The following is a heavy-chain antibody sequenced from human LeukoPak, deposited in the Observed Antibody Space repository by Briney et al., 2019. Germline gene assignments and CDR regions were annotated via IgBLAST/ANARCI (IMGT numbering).Heavy chain of an antibody. Sequence: GGSLRLSCAASGFTFSSYAMTWVRQAPGKGLEWVSSIGGNTYYTDSVKGRFTISRDNSKNTLYLQMDSLRAGDTALYYCAKEGGAGYGYGMDVWGQGTTVTVPS. V-gene: IGHV3-23*01. J-gene: IGHJ6*02. CDR2: IGGNT. CDR1: GFTFSSYA. D-gene: IGHD5-18*01. CDR3: AKEGGAGYGYGMDV.